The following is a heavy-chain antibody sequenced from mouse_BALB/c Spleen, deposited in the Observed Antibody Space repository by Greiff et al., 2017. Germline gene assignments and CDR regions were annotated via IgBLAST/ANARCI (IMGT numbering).Heavy chain of an antibody. CDR2: INPNNGGT. CDR1: GYSFTGYN. CDR3: ARQRQDWALFDY. J-gene: IGHJ2*01. D-gene: IGHD4-1*01. Sequence: VQLQQSGPELEKPGASVKISCKASGYSFTGYNMNWVKQSNGKSLEWIGGINPNNGGTSYNQKFKGKATLTVDKSSSTAYMELRSLTSEDSAVYYCARQRQDWALFDYWGQGTTLTVSS. V-gene: IGHV1-18*01.